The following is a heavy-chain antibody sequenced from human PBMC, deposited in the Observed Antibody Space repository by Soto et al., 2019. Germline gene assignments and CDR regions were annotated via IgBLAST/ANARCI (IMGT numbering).Heavy chain of an antibody. J-gene: IGHJ6*02. CDR1: GYSFANYW. D-gene: IGHD3-10*01. V-gene: IGHV5-51*01. CDR3: ARNRLRQYYYGMGV. CDR2: IYPGDSDT. Sequence: GESLKISCQGSGYSFANYWIAWVRQMPGKGLEWVGVIYPGDSDTRYSPSFRGQVTISADKSISHVYLQWSSLKASDTAMHYCARNRLRQYYYGMGVWGQGTTVTVSS.